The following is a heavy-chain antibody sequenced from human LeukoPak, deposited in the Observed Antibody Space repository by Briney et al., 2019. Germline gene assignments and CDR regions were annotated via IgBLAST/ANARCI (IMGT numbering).Heavy chain of an antibody. D-gene: IGHD6-6*01. CDR2: ISGIVGST. CDR1: GFTFSSYA. Sequence: GGSLRLSSAASGFTFSSYAISSVRPAPGKGLEWVSAISGIVGSTYYADSVKGRFTISRENSKNTLYLQMNSLRAEDTAVYYFESKRQLEDYCGMDVWGQGTTVTVSS. V-gene: IGHV3-23*01. J-gene: IGHJ6*02. CDR3: ESKRQLEDYCGMDV.